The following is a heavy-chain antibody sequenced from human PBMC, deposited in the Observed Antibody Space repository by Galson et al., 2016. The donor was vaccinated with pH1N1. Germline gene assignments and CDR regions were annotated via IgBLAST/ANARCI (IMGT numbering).Heavy chain of an antibody. CDR3: TRENHHKFDY. CDR1: GSTLGDFY. CDR2: ITKRPEGYTT. V-gene: IGHV3-72*01. J-gene: IGHJ4*02. Sequence: SLRLSCAASGSTLGDFYMDWVRQAPGKGLEWVGRITKRPEGYTTQDAASVRGRFIISREDSKDLLYLQMNSLTTEDTAVYYCTRENHHKFDYWGQGTLVTVSS.